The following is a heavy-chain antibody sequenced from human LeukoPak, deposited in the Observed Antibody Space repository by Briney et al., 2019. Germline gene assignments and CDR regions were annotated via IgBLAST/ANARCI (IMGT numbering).Heavy chain of an antibody. V-gene: IGHV1-24*01. Sequence: ASVKVSCKASGGTFSSYAISWVRQAPGQGLEWMGGFDPEDGETIYAQKFQGRVTMTEDTSTDTAYMELSSPRSEDTAVYYCATDLRVWGQGTLVTVSS. CDR1: GGTFSSYA. J-gene: IGHJ4*02. CDR3: ATDLRV. CDR2: FDPEDGET.